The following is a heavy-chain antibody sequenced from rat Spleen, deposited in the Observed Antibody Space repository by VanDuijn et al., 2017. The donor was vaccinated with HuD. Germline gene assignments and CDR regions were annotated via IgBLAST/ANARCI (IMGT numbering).Heavy chain of an antibody. J-gene: IGHJ2*01. Sequence: VQLVESGGGLVQPGKSLKLSCSASGFTFSSYGMHWIRQAPGKGLDWVAYISSSSGTVYADAVKGRFTISRDNAKNTLYLQLNSLKSEDTAIYYCARRNGRGGYYFDYWGQGVMVTVSS. V-gene: IGHV5-62*01. CDR3: ARRNGRGGYYFDY. CDR1: GFTFSSYG. D-gene: IGHD1-11*01. CDR2: ISSSSGT.